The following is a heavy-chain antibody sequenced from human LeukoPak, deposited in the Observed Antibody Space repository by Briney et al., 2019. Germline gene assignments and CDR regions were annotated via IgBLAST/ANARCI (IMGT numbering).Heavy chain of an antibody. J-gene: IGHJ6*03. CDR3: ARVFCSGGSCYDQGIYYYYMDV. CDR2: IYYSGST. CDR1: GGSFSRYY. D-gene: IGHD2-15*01. V-gene: IGHV4-59*01. Sequence: SETLSLTCTVSGGSFSRYYWSWIRQPPGKGLEWIGYIYYSGSTNYNPSLKSRVTISVDTSKNQFSLKLSSVTAADTAVYYCARVFCSGGSCYDQGIYYYYMDVWGKGTTVTVSS.